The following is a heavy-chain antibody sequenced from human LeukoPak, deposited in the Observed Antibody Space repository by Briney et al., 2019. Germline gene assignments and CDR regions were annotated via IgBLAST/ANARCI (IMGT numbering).Heavy chain of an antibody. CDR2: IYYSGST. CDR3: ARALGSGWKNYYYYYMDV. D-gene: IGHD6-19*01. J-gene: IGHJ6*03. Sequence: SETLSLTCTVSGGPISSYYWSWIRQPPGKGLEWIGYIYYSGSTNYNPSLKSRVTISVDTSKNQFSLKLSSVTAADTAVYYCARALGSGWKNYYYYYMDVWGKGTTVTVSS. CDR1: GGPISSYY. V-gene: IGHV4-59*01.